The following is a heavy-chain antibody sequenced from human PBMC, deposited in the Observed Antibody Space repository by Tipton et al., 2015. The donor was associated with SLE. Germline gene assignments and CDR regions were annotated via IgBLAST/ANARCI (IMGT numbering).Heavy chain of an antibody. Sequence: SLRLSCAASGFTFSSYDMHWVRQATGKGLEWVSTIGTAGDPYYPGSVKGRFTISRDNSKNTLYLQMNSLRAEDTAVYYCARGHYSGSSKSYHYYMDVWGKGTTVTVSS. CDR1: GFTFSSYD. D-gene: IGHD6-6*01. CDR2: IGTAGDP. V-gene: IGHV3-13*05. CDR3: ARGHYSGSSKSYHYYMDV. J-gene: IGHJ6*03.